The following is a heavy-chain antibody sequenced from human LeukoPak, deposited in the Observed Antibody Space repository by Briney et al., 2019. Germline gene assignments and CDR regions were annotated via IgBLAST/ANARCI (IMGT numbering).Heavy chain of an antibody. CDR1: GYTFTSYD. CDR2: MNPNSGNT. CDR3: VRYSGYDADFDY. J-gene: IGHJ4*02. D-gene: IGHD5-12*01. V-gene: IGHV1-8*01. Sequence: GASVKVSCKASGYTFTSYDINWVRQATGQGLEWMGWMNPNSGNTGYAQKFQGRVTMTRNTSISTAYMELSSLRSEDTAVYYCVRYSGYDADFDYWGQGTLVTVSS.